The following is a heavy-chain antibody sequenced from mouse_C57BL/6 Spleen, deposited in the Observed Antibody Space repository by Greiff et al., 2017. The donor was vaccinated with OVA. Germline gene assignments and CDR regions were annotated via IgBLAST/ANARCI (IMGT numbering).Heavy chain of an antibody. CDR2: INPSTGGT. CDR3: ARYGNYDYFDY. CDR1: GYSFTGYY. J-gene: IGHJ2*01. Sequence: EVKLQESGPELVKPGASVKISCKASGYSFTGYYMNWVKQSPEKSLEWIGEINPSTGGTTYNQKFKAKATLTVDKSSSTAYMQLKSLTSEDSAVYYCARYGNYDYFDYWGQGTTLTVSS. V-gene: IGHV1-42*01. D-gene: IGHD2-1*01.